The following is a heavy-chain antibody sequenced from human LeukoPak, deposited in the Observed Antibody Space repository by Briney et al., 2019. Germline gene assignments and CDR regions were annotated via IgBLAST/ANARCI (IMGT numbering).Heavy chain of an antibody. CDR3: ARGQKTKGTTVTTNWFDP. J-gene: IGHJ5*02. CDR1: GGSISSYY. Sequence: SETLSLTCTVSGGSISSYYWSWIRQPPGKGLEWIGEINHSGSTNYNPSLKSRVTISVDTSKNQFSLKLRSVTAADTAVYYCARGQKTKGTTVTTNWFDPWGQGTLVTVSS. CDR2: INHSGST. D-gene: IGHD4-17*01. V-gene: IGHV4-34*01.